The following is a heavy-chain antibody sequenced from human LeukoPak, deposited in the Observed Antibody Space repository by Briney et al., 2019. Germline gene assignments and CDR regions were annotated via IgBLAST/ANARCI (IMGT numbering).Heavy chain of an antibody. Sequence: SETLSLTCAVYGGSFSDYNWTWIRQPPGKGLEWIGEINDSGSTNYNPSLKSRITISVDTSKNQFSLEVRYVTPADTAVYYCARDIGVLYFGEPTPIFDYWGQGILVTVS. CDR3: ARDIGVLYFGEPTPIFDY. CDR2: INDSGST. CDR1: GGSFSDYN. J-gene: IGHJ4*02. D-gene: IGHD3-10*01. V-gene: IGHV4-34*01.